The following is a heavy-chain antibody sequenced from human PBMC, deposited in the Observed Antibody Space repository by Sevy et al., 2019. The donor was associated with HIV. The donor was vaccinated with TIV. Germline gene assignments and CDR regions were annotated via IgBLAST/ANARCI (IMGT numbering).Heavy chain of an antibody. CDR1: GFTFSSYE. Sequence: GGSLRLSCAASGFTFSSYEMNWVRQAPGKGLEWVSYISSSGSALYYADSVKGRFTISRDNAKNSLFLQMNSLRAEDTAVYYCARAAVAGTGTGGGYWGQGTLVTVSS. D-gene: IGHD6-19*01. J-gene: IGHJ4*02. CDR2: ISSSGSAL. V-gene: IGHV3-48*03. CDR3: ARAAVAGTGTGGGY.